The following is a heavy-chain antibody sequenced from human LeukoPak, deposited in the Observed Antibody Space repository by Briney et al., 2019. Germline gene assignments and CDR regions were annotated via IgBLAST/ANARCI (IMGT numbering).Heavy chain of an antibody. Sequence: PGGSLRLSCAASGFTFSNYAMSWIRQPPGKGLEWIGYIYYSGSTNYNPSLKSRVTISVDTSKNQFSLKLSSVTAADTAVYYCARDNYDFWSGALDVWGQGTTVTVSS. CDR3: ARDNYDFWSGALDV. D-gene: IGHD3-3*01. CDR1: GFTFSNYA. V-gene: IGHV4-59*01. J-gene: IGHJ6*02. CDR2: IYYSGST.